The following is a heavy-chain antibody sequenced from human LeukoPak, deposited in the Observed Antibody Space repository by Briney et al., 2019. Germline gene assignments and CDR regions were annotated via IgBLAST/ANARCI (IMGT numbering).Heavy chain of an antibody. J-gene: IGHJ4*02. V-gene: IGHV3-7*01. CDR1: GFTFSRFW. CDR3: ARVGQQLVGAYDY. CDR2: IKHDGREK. Sequence: GGSLRLSCAASGFTFSRFWLSWVRHAPGKGLEWVANIKHDGREKYYVDSVKGRFTISRDNAKNSVYLQMNSLRAEDTAVYYCARVGQQLVGAYDYWGQGTLVTVSS. D-gene: IGHD2-15*01.